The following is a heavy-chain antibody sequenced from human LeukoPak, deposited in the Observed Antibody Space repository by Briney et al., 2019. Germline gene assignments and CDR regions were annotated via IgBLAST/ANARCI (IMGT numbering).Heavy chain of an antibody. CDR2: IYYSGST. CDR3: AREGGGDYYFDY. CDR1: GGSISSGDYY. V-gene: IGHV4-30-4*08. J-gene: IGHJ4*02. Sequence: PSETLSLTCTVSGGSISSGDYYWSWIRQPPGKGLEWIGYIYYSGSTYYNPSLKSRVTISVDTSKDQFSLKLSSVTTADTAVYYCAREGGGDYYFDYWGQGTLVTVSS. D-gene: IGHD2-21*02.